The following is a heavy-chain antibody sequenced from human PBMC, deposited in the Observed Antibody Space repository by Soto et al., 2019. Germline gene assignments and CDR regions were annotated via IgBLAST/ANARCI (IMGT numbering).Heavy chain of an antibody. CDR3: ARDPGYYGSDDYYYYGMDV. Sequence: ASVKVSCKASGYTFTSYGISWVRQAPGQGLEWMGWISAYNGNTNYAQKLQGRVTRTQDTSTSAAYMELRSLRSDDPAVYYCARDPGYYGSDDYYYYGMDVWGQGTTVTVSS. CDR1: GYTFTSYG. J-gene: IGHJ6*02. D-gene: IGHD3-10*01. V-gene: IGHV1-18*01. CDR2: ISAYNGNT.